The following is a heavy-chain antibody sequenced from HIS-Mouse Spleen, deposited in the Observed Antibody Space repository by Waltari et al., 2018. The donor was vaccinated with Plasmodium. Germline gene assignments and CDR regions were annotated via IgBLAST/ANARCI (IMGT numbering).Heavy chain of an antibody. Sequence: QVQLVGSGGGVVQPGGSLRLSCAAHVFTFSSYGMHWVRQAPGKGLEWVAVISYDGSNKYYADSVKGRFTISRDNSKNTLYLQMNSLRAEDTAVYYCAKDRRSSSWYVDYWGQGTLVTVSS. D-gene: IGHD6-13*01. CDR3: AKDRRSSSWYVDY. J-gene: IGHJ4*02. V-gene: IGHV3-30*18. CDR2: ISYDGSNK. CDR1: VFTFSSYG.